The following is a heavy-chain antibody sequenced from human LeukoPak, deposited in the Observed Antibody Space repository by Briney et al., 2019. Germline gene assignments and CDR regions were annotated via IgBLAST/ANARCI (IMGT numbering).Heavy chain of an antibody. V-gene: IGHV3-30*02. Sequence: PGGSLRLSCAASGFTFSNYGMHWVRQTPGKGLEWVAFIRYDGSNKYYADSVKGRFTISRDNSKNTLYLQMNSLRAEDTAVYYCAKYIAAADSSGYYYYYMDVWGKGTTVTVSS. J-gene: IGHJ6*03. CDR3: AKYIAAADSSGYYYYYMDV. CDR2: IRYDGSNK. D-gene: IGHD6-13*01. CDR1: GFTFSNYG.